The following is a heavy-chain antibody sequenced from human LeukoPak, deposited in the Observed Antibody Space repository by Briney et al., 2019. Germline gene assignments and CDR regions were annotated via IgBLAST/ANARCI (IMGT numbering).Heavy chain of an antibody. CDR3: ARDRKGGSRSRVDWPDY. V-gene: IGHV1-18*04. D-gene: IGHD3-10*01. Sequence: ASVKVSCKASGYTFTSYGISWVRQAPGQGLEWMGWISAYNGNTNYAQKLQGRVTMTTDTSTSTAYMELRSLRSDDTAVYYCARDRKGGSRSRVDWPDYWGQGTLVTVSS. CDR1: GYTFTSYG. CDR2: ISAYNGNT. J-gene: IGHJ4*02.